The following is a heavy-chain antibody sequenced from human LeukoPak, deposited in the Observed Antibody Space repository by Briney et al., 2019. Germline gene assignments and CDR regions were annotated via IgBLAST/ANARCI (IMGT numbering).Heavy chain of an antibody. V-gene: IGHV3-30-3*01. D-gene: IGHD1-26*01. Sequence: GRSLRLSCAASGFTFSSYAMHWVRQAPGKGLEWVAVISYDVSNKYYADSVKGRFTISRDNSKNTLYLQMNSLRAEDTAVYYCAREWELDRYGAFDIWGQGTMVTVSS. CDR1: GFTFSSYA. J-gene: IGHJ3*02. CDR2: ISYDVSNK. CDR3: AREWELDRYGAFDI.